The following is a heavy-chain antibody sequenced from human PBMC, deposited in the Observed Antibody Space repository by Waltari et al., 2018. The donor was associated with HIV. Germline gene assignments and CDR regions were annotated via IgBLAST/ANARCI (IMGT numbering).Heavy chain of an antibody. CDR3: ARGRGSYSLDY. J-gene: IGHJ4*02. CDR2: SNAGNGDT. D-gene: IGHD1-26*01. V-gene: IGHV1-3*02. Sequence: QVQLVQSGAEVKKAGASVKVSCKASGYTLTNYAIHWTRQAPGQRLEWMGWSNAGNGDTNYSQEFQGRVTITRDTSASTAYMELSSLRSEDMAVYYCARGRGSYSLDYWGQGTLVTVSS. CDR1: GYTLTNYA.